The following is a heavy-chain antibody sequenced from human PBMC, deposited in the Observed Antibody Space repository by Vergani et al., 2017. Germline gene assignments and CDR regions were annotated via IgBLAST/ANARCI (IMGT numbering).Heavy chain of an antibody. Sequence: EVQLLESGGGLVQPGGSLRLSCAASGFTFSSYAMSWVRQAPGKGLEWVSAISGSGGSTYYADSVKGRFTISRDNSKNTLYLQMNSLRAEDTAVYYCAKVGGKNDYGDYVIPYYYYGMDVWGQGTTVTVSS. CDR1: GFTFSSYA. J-gene: IGHJ6*02. CDR3: AKVGGKNDYGDYVIPYYYYGMDV. D-gene: IGHD4-17*01. CDR2: ISGSGGST. V-gene: IGHV3-23*01.